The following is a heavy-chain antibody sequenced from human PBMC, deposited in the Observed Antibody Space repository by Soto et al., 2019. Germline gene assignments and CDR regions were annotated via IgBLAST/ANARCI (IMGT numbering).Heavy chain of an antibody. Sequence: QVQLKESGPGLVKPSETLSLTCSVSGSSISSYYWSWLRQPPGKGLEWIGNIYYRGSTNYNPSLKSRVIISVDSSKNQFSLRLNSVTAADTAVYYCTRVGGYYGDYPNFDYWGQGALVTVSS. CDR1: GSSISSYY. D-gene: IGHD4-17*01. V-gene: IGHV4-59*01. CDR3: TRVGGYYGDYPNFDY. CDR2: IYYRGST. J-gene: IGHJ4*02.